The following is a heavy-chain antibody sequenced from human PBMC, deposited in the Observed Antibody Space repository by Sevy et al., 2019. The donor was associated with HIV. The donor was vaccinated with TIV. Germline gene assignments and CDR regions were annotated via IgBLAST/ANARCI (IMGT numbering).Heavy chain of an antibody. CDR2: IHYSGST. J-gene: IGHJ4*02. CDR3: ARKYSYGSNFDY. Sequence: LMQLRETLSLTCTVSGGSISGYYWTWIRQSPGKGLEWIGYIHYSGSTNYNPSLEGRVTISGDTSKNQFSLRLTSVTAADTAVYYCARKYSYGSNFDYWGQGTLVTVSS. D-gene: IGHD5-18*01. CDR1: GGSISGYY. V-gene: IGHV4-59*01.